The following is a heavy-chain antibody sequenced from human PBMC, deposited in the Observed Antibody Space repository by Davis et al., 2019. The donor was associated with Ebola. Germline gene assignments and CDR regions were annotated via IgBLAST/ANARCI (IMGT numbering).Heavy chain of an antibody. CDR2: ISGSGGRT. Sequence: PGGSLRLSCAASGFTFSSYAMSWVRQAPGKGLEWVSAISGSGGRTYNADSVKGRFTISRDNSKNTLNLQMNNLRAEDTAVYYCAKPPPRAGVVYAPQGFDYWGQGTLVTVSS. D-gene: IGHD2-8*02. CDR3: AKPPPRAGVVYAPQGFDY. V-gene: IGHV3-23*01. CDR1: GFTFSSYA. J-gene: IGHJ4*02.